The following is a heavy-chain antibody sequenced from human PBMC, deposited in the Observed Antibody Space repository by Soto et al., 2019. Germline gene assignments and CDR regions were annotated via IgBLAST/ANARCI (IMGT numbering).Heavy chain of an antibody. CDR2: INHSGTT. J-gene: IGHJ6*02. Sequence: LSLTCSVSGGSFSCFYWTWIRQPPGEGLEWIGEINHSGTTNFNPSLRSRLTISLDSSKKHFSLKLTSMTAADAAVYYCARADRTLVTSYGLDVWGQGTTVTVSS. D-gene: IGHD2-21*02. V-gene: IGHV4-34*01. CDR1: GGSFSCFY. CDR3: ARADRTLVTSYGLDV.